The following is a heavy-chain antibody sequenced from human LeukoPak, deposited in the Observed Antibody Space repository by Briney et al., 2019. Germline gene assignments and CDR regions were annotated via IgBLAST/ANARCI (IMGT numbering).Heavy chain of an antibody. J-gene: IGHJ6*02. V-gene: IGHV3-23*01. CDR2: ISGSGGST. CDR3: AKGGGLWFGESPYGMDI. D-gene: IGHD3-10*01. CDR1: GFTFSSYA. Sequence: GGSLRLSCAASGFTFSSYAMSWVRQAPGEGLEWVSAISGSGGSTYYADSVKGRFTISRDNSKNTLYLQMNSLRAEDTTVYYCAKGGGLWFGESPYGMDIWGQGTTVTVSS.